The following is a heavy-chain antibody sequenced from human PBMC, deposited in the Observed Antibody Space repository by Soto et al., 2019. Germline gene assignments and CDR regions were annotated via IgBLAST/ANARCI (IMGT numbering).Heavy chain of an antibody. CDR3: ARDSPPYCGGDCYPRGYFQH. J-gene: IGHJ1*01. V-gene: IGHV3-33*01. D-gene: IGHD2-21*02. Sequence: ESGGGVVQPGRSLRLSCAASGFTFSSYGMHWVRQAPGKGLEWVAVIWYDGSNKYYADSVKGRFTISRDNSKNTLYLQMNSLRAEDTAVYYCARDSPPYCGGDCYPRGYFQHWGQGTLVTVSS. CDR1: GFTFSSYG. CDR2: IWYDGSNK.